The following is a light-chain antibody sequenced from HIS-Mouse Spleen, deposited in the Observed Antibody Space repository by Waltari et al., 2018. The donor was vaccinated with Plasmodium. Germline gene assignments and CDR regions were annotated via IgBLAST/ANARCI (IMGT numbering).Light chain of an antibody. V-gene: IGLV2-23*01. CDR2: EGS. CDR3: CSYAGSSTWV. CDR1: SRDVGSYNL. Sequence: QSALTQPASVSGSPGQSLTISCTGTSRDVGSYNLVSWYQQHPGKAPKLMIYEGSKLPSGVSNRFSGSKSGNTASLTISGLQAEDEADYYCCSYAGSSTWVFGGGTKLTVL. J-gene: IGLJ3*02.